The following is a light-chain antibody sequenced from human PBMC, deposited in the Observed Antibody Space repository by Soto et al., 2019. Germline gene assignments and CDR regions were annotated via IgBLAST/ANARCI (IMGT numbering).Light chain of an antibody. V-gene: IGKV3-20*01. CDR2: GAS. CDR1: QSVSSSQ. Sequence: ENVLTQSPGTLSLSPGERATLSCRASQSVSSSQLAWYQQKPGQAPRLLIYGASSRVTGIPDRFSGGGSGTHFTLTIRRLEPEDFAVYCCQQYGSSPPYTFGQGTKLEVK. CDR3: QQYGSSPPYT. J-gene: IGKJ2*01.